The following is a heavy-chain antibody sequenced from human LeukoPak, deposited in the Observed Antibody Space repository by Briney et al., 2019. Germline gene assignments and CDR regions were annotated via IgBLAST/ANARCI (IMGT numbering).Heavy chain of an antibody. CDR2: ISHTGST. Sequence: SGTLSLTCAVSGDSISSRNWWTWVRQPPGKGLEWIGEISHTGSTDYNPSLKSRVTMSVDKSKNQFSLKLSSVTAADTVVYYCARAGTGWELLGGYYYYYYMDVWGKGTTVTISS. CDR1: GDSISSRNW. D-gene: IGHD1-26*01. CDR3: ARAGTGWELLGGYYYYYYMDV. V-gene: IGHV4-4*02. J-gene: IGHJ6*03.